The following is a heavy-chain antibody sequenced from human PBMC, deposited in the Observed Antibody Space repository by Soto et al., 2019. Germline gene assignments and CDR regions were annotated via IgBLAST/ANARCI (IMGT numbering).Heavy chain of an antibody. CDR1: GGSISSGGYY. CDR3: ARGTRGAMGY. D-gene: IGHD5-18*01. J-gene: IGHJ4*02. Sequence: KPSETLSLTCAVSGGSISSGGYYWSWIRQHPGKGLEWIGYIYYSGSTYYNPSLKSRVTISVDTSKNQFSLKLSSVTAADTAVYYCARGTRGAMGYWGQGTLVTVSS. CDR2: IYYSGST. V-gene: IGHV4-31*11.